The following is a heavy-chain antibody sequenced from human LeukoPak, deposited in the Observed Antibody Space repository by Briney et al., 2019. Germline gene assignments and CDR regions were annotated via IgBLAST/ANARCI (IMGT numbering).Heavy chain of an antibody. CDR2: INYSGNT. J-gene: IGHJ4*02. CDR1: GGSISSSSYY. D-gene: IGHD3/OR15-3a*01. CDR3: ARGLDTYYFDY. V-gene: IGHV4-39*07. Sequence: SETLSLTCTVSGGSISSSSYYWGWIRQPPGKGLEWIGSINYSGNTFYNPSPKSRVTISVYTSKNQFSLKLSSVTAADTAVYYCARGLDTYYFDYWGQGTLVTVSS.